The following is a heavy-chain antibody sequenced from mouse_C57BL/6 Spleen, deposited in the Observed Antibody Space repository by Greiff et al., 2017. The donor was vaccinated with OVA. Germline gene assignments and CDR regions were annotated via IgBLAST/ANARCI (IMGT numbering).Heavy chain of an antibody. CDR3: ARSMITTGRRDYYAMDY. V-gene: IGHV1-9*01. CDR2: ILPGSGST. D-gene: IGHD2-4*01. CDR1: GYTFTGYW. Sequence: QVQLQQSGAELMKPGASVKLSCKATGYTFTGYWIEWVKQRPGHGLEWIGEILPGSGSTNYNEKFKGKATFTADTSSNTAYMQLSSLTTEDSAIYYCARSMITTGRRDYYAMDYWGQGTSVTVSS. J-gene: IGHJ4*01.